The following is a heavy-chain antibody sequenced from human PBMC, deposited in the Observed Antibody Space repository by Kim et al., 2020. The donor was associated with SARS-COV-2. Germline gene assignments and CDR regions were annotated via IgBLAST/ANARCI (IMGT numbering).Heavy chain of an antibody. D-gene: IGHD6-13*01. V-gene: IGHV3-21*01. J-gene: IGHJ5*02. Sequence: ETGRCTITRDNAKNSLYLHMTSLIAEDTAVYYCARGIAAAGTNWFDPWGQGTLVTVSS. CDR3: ARGIAAAGTNWFDP.